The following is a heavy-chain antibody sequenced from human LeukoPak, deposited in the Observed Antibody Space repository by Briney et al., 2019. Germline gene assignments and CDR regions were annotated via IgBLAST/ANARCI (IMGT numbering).Heavy chain of an antibody. CDR2: ISYDGGNE. CDR1: GFTFSTYA. J-gene: IGHJ4*02. CDR3: ARDLSGSFDY. V-gene: IGHV3-30-3*01. D-gene: IGHD3-22*01. Sequence: QSEGSLRLSCAASGFTFSTYAMHWVRQPPGKGLEWVAVISYDGGNEYFADSVTGRFTISRDNSKNTLYLQMNSLRAEDTAVYYCARDLSGSFDYWGQGTLVTVSS.